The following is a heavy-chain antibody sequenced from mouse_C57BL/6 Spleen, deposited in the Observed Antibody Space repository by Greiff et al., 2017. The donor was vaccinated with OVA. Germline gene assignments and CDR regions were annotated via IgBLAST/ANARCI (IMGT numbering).Heavy chain of an antibody. Sequence: QVQLKQPGTELVKPGASVKLSCKASGYTFTSYWMHWVKQRPGQGLEWIGNINPSNGGTNYNEKFKSKATLTVDKSSSTAYMQLSSLTSEDSAVYYCARSTGTLYYAMDYWGQGTSVTVSS. V-gene: IGHV1-53*01. CDR1: GYTFTSYW. J-gene: IGHJ4*01. CDR2: INPSNGGT. CDR3: ARSTGTLYYAMDY. D-gene: IGHD4-1*02.